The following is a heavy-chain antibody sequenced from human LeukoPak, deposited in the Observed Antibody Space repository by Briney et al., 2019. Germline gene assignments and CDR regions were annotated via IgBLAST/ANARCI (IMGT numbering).Heavy chain of an antibody. Sequence: GGSLRLSCAASGFTFSSYAMHWVRQAPGKGLEWVAVISYDGSNKYYADSVKGRFTISRDNSKNTLYLQMNSLRAEDTAVYYCARTVTSRITFGGVIVHASFDYWGQGTLVTVYS. J-gene: IGHJ4*02. CDR1: GFTFSSYA. CDR2: ISYDGSNK. CDR3: ARTVTSRITFGGVIVHASFDY. D-gene: IGHD3-16*02. V-gene: IGHV3-30*04.